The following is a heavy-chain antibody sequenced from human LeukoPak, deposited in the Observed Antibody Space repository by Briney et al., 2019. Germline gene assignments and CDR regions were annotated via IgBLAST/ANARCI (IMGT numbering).Heavy chain of an antibody. CDR3: VNGDYRED. CDR1: GCTFTTYT. J-gene: IGHJ4*02. D-gene: IGHD4-17*01. V-gene: IGHV3-21*01. CDR2: IDSSSTTT. Sequence: GGSLRLSCAASGCTFTTYTMNWIRQAPGKGLEWVSSIDSSSTTTHYADSVKGRFTISRDNAKNSLYLQMDTLRADDTAVYYCVNGDYREDWGQGTLVTVSS.